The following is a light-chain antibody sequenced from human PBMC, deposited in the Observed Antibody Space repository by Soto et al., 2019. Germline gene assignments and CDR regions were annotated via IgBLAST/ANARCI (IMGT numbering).Light chain of an antibody. CDR2: AAS. J-gene: IGKJ4*01. V-gene: IGKV3-15*01. Sequence: EIVVTQSPVTLSVSPGETATLSCRASQNVFNILAWYQVKSGQAPRLLIYAASTRATGIPIRFSGSGSGTDFSLTINSLQSEDFALYYCQQYNKWLTFGGGTKVEIK. CDR1: QNVFNI. CDR3: QQYNKWLT.